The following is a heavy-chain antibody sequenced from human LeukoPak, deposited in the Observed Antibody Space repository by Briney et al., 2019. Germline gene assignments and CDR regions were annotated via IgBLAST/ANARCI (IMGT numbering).Heavy chain of an antibody. CDR1: GYTFTSYG. J-gene: IGHJ6*03. D-gene: IGHD2-2*01. CDR3: ARAQVGSEVVVPAAIIYYMDV. Sequence: ASVKVSCKASGYTFTSYGISWVRQAPGQGLEWMGWISAYNGNTNYAQKLQGRVTMTTDTSTSTAYMELRSLRSDDTAVYYCARAQVGSEVVVPAAIIYYMDVWGKGTTVTVSS. CDR2: ISAYNGNT. V-gene: IGHV1-18*01.